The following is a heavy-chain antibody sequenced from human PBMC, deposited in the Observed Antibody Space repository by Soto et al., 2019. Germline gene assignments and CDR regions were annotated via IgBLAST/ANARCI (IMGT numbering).Heavy chain of an antibody. V-gene: IGHV4-4*02. CDR3: ARVSGSYYYGMDV. CDR1: GGSISSSNW. J-gene: IGHJ6*02. CDR2: IYHSGST. D-gene: IGHD3-10*01. Sequence: SENLSLTCAVSGGSISSSNWWSWVRQPPGKGLEWIGEIYHSGSTNYNPSLKSRVTISVDKSNNQFSLTLSSVTAADTAVYYCARVSGSYYYGMDVWGQGTTVTVSS.